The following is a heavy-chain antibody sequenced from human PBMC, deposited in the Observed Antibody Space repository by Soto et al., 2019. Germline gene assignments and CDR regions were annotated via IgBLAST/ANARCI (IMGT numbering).Heavy chain of an antibody. D-gene: IGHD6-6*01. CDR1: GGSISSYY. CDR3: ARGEYSSSYDY. CDR2: IYYSGST. V-gene: IGHV4-59*01. J-gene: IGHJ4*02. Sequence: QVQLQESGPGLVKPSETLSLTCTVSGGSISSYYWSWIRQPPGKGLEWIGYIYYSGSTNYNPSLKSRVTISVDTSKNQFSLKLSSVTAADTAVYYCARGEYSSSYDYWGQGTLVTVSS.